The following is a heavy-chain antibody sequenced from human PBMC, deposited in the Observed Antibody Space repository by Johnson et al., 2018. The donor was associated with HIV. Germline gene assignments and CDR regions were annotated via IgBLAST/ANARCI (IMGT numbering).Heavy chain of an antibody. J-gene: IGHJ3*02. Sequence: VQLVESGGGLVQPGGSLRLSCAASGFTFSDYYMSWIRQAPGKGLAWVATIKQDGRSTSYADSVQGRFTISRDNAKTTLYLQMNSLRAEDTAVYYCARKVVVVAAAAGDAFDIWGQGTMVTVSS. V-gene: IGHV3-74*01. CDR3: ARKVVVVAAAAGDAFDI. CDR2: IKQDGRST. CDR1: GFTFSDYY. D-gene: IGHD2-15*01.